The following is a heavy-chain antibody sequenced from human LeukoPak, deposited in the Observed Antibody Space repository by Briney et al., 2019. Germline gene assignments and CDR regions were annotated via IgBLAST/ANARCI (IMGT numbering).Heavy chain of an antibody. V-gene: IGHV3-23*01. CDR2: ISGSGGST. Sequence: GGSLRLSCAASGFTFSSYAMSWVRQAPGKGLEWVSAISGSGGSTYYADSVKGRFTISRDNSKNTLYLQTNSLRAEDTAVYYCGKWGFSVTGNWFDPWGQGTLVTVSS. D-gene: IGHD2-21*02. J-gene: IGHJ5*02. CDR1: GFTFSSYA. CDR3: GKWGFSVTGNWFDP.